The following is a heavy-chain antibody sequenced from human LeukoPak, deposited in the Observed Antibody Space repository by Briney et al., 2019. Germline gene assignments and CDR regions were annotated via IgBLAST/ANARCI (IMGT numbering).Heavy chain of an antibody. V-gene: IGHV4-38-2*01. J-gene: IGHJ4*02. CDR3: ASLNNYVPVY. D-gene: IGHD4-11*01. Sequence: SETLSLTCAVSGYSLSSGFYWGWIRQPPGKGQEWIGNIYHSGSTYYNPSLKSRVTLSVDTSKNQFSLKLSSVTAADTAVYYCASLNNYVPVYWGQGTLVTVSS. CDR1: GYSLSSGFY. CDR2: IYHSGST.